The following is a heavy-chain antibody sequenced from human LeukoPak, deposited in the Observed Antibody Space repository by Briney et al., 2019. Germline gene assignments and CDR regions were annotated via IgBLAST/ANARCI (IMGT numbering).Heavy chain of an antibody. Sequence: SETLSLTCTVSGGSISSSSYYWGWIRQPPGKGLEWIGSIYYSGSTYYNPSLKSRVTISVDTSRNQFSLKLSSVTAADTAVYYCATVFLGWLRGAFDIWGQGTMVTVSS. CDR2: IYYSGST. J-gene: IGHJ3*02. CDR3: ATVFLGWLRGAFDI. CDR1: GGSISSSSYY. D-gene: IGHD3-3*01. V-gene: IGHV4-39*01.